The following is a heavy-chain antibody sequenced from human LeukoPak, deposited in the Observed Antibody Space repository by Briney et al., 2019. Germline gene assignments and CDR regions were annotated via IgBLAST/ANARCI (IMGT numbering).Heavy chain of an antibody. J-gene: IGHJ4*02. CDR2: ISYDGSNK. CDR3: AKGGNTYYFDY. D-gene: IGHD5-18*01. Sequence: GRSLRLSCAPSAFTFSSYGMHWARQDPGKGREWVAVISYDGSNKYYGDSVKGRFTISRDNSKITLYLQMNSLRAEDTAVYYCAKGGNTYYFDYWGQGTLVTVCS. CDR1: AFTFSSYG. V-gene: IGHV3-30*18.